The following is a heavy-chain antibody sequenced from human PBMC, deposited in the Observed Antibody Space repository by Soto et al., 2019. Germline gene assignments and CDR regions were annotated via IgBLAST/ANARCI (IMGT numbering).Heavy chain of an antibody. CDR2: ISSSSSYI. D-gene: IGHD4-17*01. CDR1: GFTFSSYS. Sequence: GGSLRLSCAASGFTFSSYSMNWVRQAPGKGLEWVSAISSSSSYIYYADSVKGRFTISRDNAKNSLYLQMNSLRAEDTAVYYCARDRRDYDYYYYGMGVWGQGTTVTVSS. J-gene: IGHJ6*02. CDR3: ARDRRDYDYYYYGMGV. V-gene: IGHV3-21*01.